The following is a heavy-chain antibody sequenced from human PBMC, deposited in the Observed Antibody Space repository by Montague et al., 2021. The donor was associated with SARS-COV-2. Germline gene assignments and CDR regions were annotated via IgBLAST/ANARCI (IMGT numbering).Heavy chain of an antibody. CDR3: ASDSGIEGPYYYYSMDV. CDR1: GFTFSSYA. Sequence: SLRLSCAASGFTFSSYAMNWVRQAPGKGLEWVSYISSSGSTIYCXDSVKGRFTISRDNAKNSLYLQMNSLRAEDTAIYYCASDSGIEGPYYYYSMDVWGQGTTVTVSS. CDR2: ISSSGSTI. J-gene: IGHJ6*02. D-gene: IGHD6-25*01. V-gene: IGHV3-48*03.